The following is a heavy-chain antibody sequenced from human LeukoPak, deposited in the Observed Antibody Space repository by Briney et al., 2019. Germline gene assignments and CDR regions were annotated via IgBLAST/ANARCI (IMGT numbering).Heavy chain of an antibody. CDR2: IWYEGSDK. Sequence: PGRSLRLSCAASGFTFRSYGMHWVRQAPGRGLEWVAVIWYEGSDKHYADSVKGRFTISRDNSKNTLYPQLNSLRAEDTAVYYCARGSSSWYYFDYWGQGTLVTVSS. V-gene: IGHV3-33*01. CDR3: ARGSSSWYYFDY. J-gene: IGHJ4*02. CDR1: GFTFRSYG. D-gene: IGHD6-13*01.